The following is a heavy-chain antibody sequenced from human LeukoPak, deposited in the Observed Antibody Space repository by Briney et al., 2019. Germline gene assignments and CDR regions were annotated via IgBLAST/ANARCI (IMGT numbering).Heavy chain of an antibody. CDR3: AKDESRQWMRHFDY. V-gene: IGHV3-23*01. D-gene: IGHD6-19*01. CDR2: ISDTGGST. J-gene: IGHJ4*02. Sequence: GGSLRLSCAASGVSFSSYAMSWVRQAPGKGLEWVSTISDTGGSTYYADSVKGRFTVSRDNSRNTLYLQMNSLRAVCTILYYFAKDESRQWMRHFDYWGQGTLVTVSS. CDR1: GVSFSSYA.